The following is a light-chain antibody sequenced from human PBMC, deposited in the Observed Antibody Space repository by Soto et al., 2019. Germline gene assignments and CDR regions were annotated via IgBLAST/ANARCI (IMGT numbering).Light chain of an antibody. V-gene: IGLV2-14*01. CDR1: SSDVGGYNY. CDR2: EVS. Sequence: QSALTQPASVSGSPGQSITISCTGTSSDVGGYNYVSWYQQHPGKAPKLMIYEVSNRPSGVSNRLSGSKSGNTASLTISGLQAEDEADYYCSSFTSSSTFVFGTGTKLTVL. J-gene: IGLJ1*01. CDR3: SSFTSSSTFV.